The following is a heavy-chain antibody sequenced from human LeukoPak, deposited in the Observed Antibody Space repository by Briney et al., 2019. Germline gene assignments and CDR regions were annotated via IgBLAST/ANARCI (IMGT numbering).Heavy chain of an antibody. CDR2: FYYSGST. J-gene: IGHJ4*02. Sequence: SETLSLTCTVSGGSFSSSSYYWGWIRQPPGKGLEWIGSFYYSGSTYYNPSLKGRVTISVDTSENQFSLKLSSVTAADTAIYYCARIDGGHHLSPFDYWGQGTLVTVSS. CDR3: ARIDGGHHLSPFDY. D-gene: IGHD4-23*01. V-gene: IGHV4-39*01. CDR1: GGSFSSSSYY.